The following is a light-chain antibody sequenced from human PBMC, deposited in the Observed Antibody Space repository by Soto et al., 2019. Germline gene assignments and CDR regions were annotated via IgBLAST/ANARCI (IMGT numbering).Light chain of an antibody. CDR3: QQSNSSPRT. CDR2: AAS. J-gene: IGKJ1*01. V-gene: IGKV1-39*01. CDR1: QGIGTD. Sequence: DIQMTQSPSSLSASVGDRVTITCRASQGIGTDLGWYRQKPGQVPKVLIVAASRLQSGVPTRFSGSGSGTHFTLTISSLQPEDFATYYCQQSNSSPRTFGQGTKV.